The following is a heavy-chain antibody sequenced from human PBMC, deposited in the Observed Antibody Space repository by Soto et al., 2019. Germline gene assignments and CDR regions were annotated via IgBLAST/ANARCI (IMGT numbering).Heavy chain of an antibody. D-gene: IGHD3-10*01. CDR2: IYSGGST. CDR1: GFTVSSNY. Sequence: GGSLRLSCAASGFTVSSNYMSWVRQAPGKGLEWVSVIYSGGSTYYADSVKGRFTISRDNSKNTLYLQMNSLRAEDTAVYYCARGNYYGSGSYYYFDYWGQGTLVTVSS. CDR3: ARGNYYGSGSYYYFDY. J-gene: IGHJ4*02. V-gene: IGHV3-66*01.